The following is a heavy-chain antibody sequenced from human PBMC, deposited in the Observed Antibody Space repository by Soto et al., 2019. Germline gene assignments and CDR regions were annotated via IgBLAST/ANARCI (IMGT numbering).Heavy chain of an antibody. CDR3: ANGAINIWYGMDV. J-gene: IGHJ6*02. V-gene: IGHV3-30*18. D-gene: IGHD2-2*02. Sequence: PVGSLRLSCAASGFTFSSYGMHWVRQAPGKGLEWVAVISYDGSNKYYADSVKGRFTISRDNSKNTLYLQMNSLRAEDTAVYYCANGAINIWYGMDVWGQGTTVTVSS. CDR2: ISYDGSNK. CDR1: GFTFSSYG.